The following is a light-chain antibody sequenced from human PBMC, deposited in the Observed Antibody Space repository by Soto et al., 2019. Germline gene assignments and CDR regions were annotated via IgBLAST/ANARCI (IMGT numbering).Light chain of an antibody. V-gene: IGKV3-15*01. CDR2: GAS. Sequence: EIVLTQSPATLSLSPGERATLSCRASQSVNTFLAWYQQKPGQAPRLLIYGASTRATGIPARFSGSGSGTEFTLTISSLQSEDFAVYYCQQYNNWPLTFGQGTRLEIK. J-gene: IGKJ5*01. CDR1: QSVNTF. CDR3: QQYNNWPLT.